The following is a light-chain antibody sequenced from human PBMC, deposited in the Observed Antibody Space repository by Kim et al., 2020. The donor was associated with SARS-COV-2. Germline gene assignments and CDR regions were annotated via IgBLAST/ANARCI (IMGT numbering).Light chain of an antibody. Sequence: SAWERATLSCRASQTGRTSYLAWYQKKPGQAPRLLINGASRGATGIPDRFSGSGSGTDFTLTISRLEPEDFAVYYCQQYASSPTTFGGGTKVDIK. CDR1: QTGRTSY. CDR2: GAS. CDR3: QQYASSPTT. J-gene: IGKJ4*01. V-gene: IGKV3-20*01.